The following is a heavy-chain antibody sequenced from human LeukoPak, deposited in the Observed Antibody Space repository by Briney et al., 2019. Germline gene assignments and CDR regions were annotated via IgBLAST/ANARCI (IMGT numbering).Heavy chain of an antibody. D-gene: IGHD2-15*01. V-gene: IGHV1-18*01. J-gene: IGHJ4*02. CDR2: ISAHNGKS. CDR1: GYTFTSYG. CDR3: GRDNGWPTPISY. Sequence: ASVKVSCKASGYTFTSYGISWVRQAPGQGLECMGWISAHNGKSKFAQKFQGRVTMTTDTSTSTAYMVLRSLRSGDTAVYYCGRDNGWPTPISYWGQGTLVTVSS.